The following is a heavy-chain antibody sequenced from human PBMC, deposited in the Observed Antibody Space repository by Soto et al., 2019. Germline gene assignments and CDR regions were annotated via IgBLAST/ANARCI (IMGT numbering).Heavy chain of an antibody. CDR1: GYTFTSYA. CDR3: AREISVVVAASPHSAYYYYGMDV. CDR2: INAGNGNT. V-gene: IGHV1-3*01. D-gene: IGHD2-15*01. J-gene: IGHJ6*02. Sequence: GASVKVSCKASGYTFTSYAMHWVRQAPGQRLEWMGWINAGNGNTKYSQKFQGRVTITRDTSASTAYMELSSLRSEDTAVYYCAREISVVVAASPHSAYYYYGMDVWGQGTTVTVSS.